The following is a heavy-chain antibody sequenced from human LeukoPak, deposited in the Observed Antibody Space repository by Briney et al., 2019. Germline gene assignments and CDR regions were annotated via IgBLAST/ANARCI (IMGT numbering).Heavy chain of an antibody. CDR3: AKGLLSL. J-gene: IGHJ4*02. V-gene: IGHV3-30*18. CDR2: ISYDGSNK. D-gene: IGHD1-26*01. CDR1: GFTFSSYG. Sequence: QAGGSLRLSCAASGFTFSSYGMHWVRQAPGKGLEWVAVISYDGSNKYYADSVKGRFTISRDNSKNTLYLQMNSLRAEDTAVHYCAKGLLSLWGQGTLVTVSS.